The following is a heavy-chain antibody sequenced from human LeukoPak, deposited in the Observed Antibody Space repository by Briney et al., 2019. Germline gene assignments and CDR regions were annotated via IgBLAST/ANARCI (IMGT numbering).Heavy chain of an antibody. Sequence: KPSETLSLTCIVSGGSMGNYYWSWVRQPPGQGLEWIGCVHYTGNTKYNPSLLSRVTISMDTSKNQFSLKLSSVTAADTAVYYCARALNRVHFGSGTYYGDYFDYWGQGTLVTVSS. J-gene: IGHJ4*02. CDR3: ARALNRVHFGSGTYYGDYFDY. D-gene: IGHD3-10*01. CDR1: GGSMGNYY. CDR2: VHYTGNT. V-gene: IGHV4-59*01.